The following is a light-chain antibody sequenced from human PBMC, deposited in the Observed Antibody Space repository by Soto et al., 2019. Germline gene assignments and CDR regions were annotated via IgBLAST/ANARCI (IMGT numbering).Light chain of an antibody. CDR1: QSVSSN. CDR3: QQYNNWPLT. J-gene: IGKJ4*01. Sequence: EIVMTQSPATLSVSPGERATLSCRASQSVSSNLAWYQQKPGQVPRLLIYGASTKATGISGRFSGSGSGTEFTLTISSLQSEDFAVYYCQQYNNWPLTFGGGTKVEIK. V-gene: IGKV3-15*01. CDR2: GAS.